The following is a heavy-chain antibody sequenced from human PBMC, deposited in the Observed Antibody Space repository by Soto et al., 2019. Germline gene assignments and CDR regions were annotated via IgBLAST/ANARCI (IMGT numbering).Heavy chain of an antibody. Sequence: ASVKVSCKISGHTLTEFSIHWVRQAPGKGLEWMGGFDPEGGEAIYAQNLQGRVTMTTDTSTNTAYMELRSLTSDDTAVYYCTRAGASDWNYVSTSSWGQGTLVTVSS. CDR2: FDPEGGEA. V-gene: IGHV1-24*01. CDR3: TRAGASDWNYVSTSS. CDR1: GHTLTEFS. D-gene: IGHD1-7*01. J-gene: IGHJ4*02.